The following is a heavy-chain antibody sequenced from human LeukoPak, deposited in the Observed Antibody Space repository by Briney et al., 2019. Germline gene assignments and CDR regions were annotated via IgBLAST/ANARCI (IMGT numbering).Heavy chain of an antibody. V-gene: IGHV4-59*08. CDR2: IYSSGST. CDR3: ARQGDYYDSSVSSPWFDY. J-gene: IGHJ4*02. Sequence: SETLSLTCTVSGGSISSYYWSWIRQAPGQGLEWFGYIYSSGSTNYNPSLKSRVTISVDTSKNQFSLKLSSVTAADTAVYYCARQGDYYDSSVSSPWFDYWGQGTLVTVSS. CDR1: GGSISSYY. D-gene: IGHD3-22*01.